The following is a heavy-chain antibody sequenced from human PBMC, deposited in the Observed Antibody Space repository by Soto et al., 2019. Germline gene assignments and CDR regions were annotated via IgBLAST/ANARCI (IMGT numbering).Heavy chain of an antibody. CDR1: GGSISSSRSY. V-gene: IGHV4-39*01. CDR3: ARQQTTADIDLWFDP. CDR2: IFYSGST. Sequence: QLQLQESGPGLVKASETLSLTCNVSGGSISSSRSYWAWIRQPPGKGLEWIANIFYSGSTYYNPSLASRVTVSVDTSKNPFSLTLSSVTAADTAVYYCARQQTTADIDLWFDPWGQGTLVTVSS. J-gene: IGHJ5*02. D-gene: IGHD2-2*01.